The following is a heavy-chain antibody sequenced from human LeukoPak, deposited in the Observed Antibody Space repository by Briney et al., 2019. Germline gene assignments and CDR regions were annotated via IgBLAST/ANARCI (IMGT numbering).Heavy chain of an antibody. J-gene: IGHJ6*03. Sequence: SETPSLTCTVSGGSISSYYWSWIRQPPGKGLEWIGYIYYSGSTNYNPSLKSRVTISVDTSKNQFSLKLSSVTAADTAVYYCARDPGDATFDYYYYMDVWGKGTTVTVSS. V-gene: IGHV4-59*01. CDR2: IYYSGST. CDR3: ARDPGDATFDYYYYMDV. CDR1: GGSISSYY. D-gene: IGHD2/OR15-2a*01.